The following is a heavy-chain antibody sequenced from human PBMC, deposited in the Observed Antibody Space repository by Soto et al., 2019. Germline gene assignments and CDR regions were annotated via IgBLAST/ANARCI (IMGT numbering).Heavy chain of an antibody. Sequence: GGSLRLSCAASGFTFSSYGMHWVRQAPGKGLEWVAVISYDGSNKYYADSVKGRFTISRDNSKNTLYLQMNSLRAEDTAVYYCAKDPWYSGRAYYFDYWGQGTLVTVSS. CDR1: GFTFSSYG. CDR3: AKDPWYSGRAYYFDY. J-gene: IGHJ4*02. CDR2: ISYDGSNK. D-gene: IGHD1-26*01. V-gene: IGHV3-30*18.